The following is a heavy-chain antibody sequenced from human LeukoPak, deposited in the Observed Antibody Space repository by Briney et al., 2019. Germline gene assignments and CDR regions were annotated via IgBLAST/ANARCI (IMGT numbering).Heavy chain of an antibody. CDR2: ISSSSSYI. CDR1: GFTFSSYS. CDR3: ARSSVRSGSYRFLYFDY. V-gene: IGHV3-21*01. D-gene: IGHD1-26*01. J-gene: IGHJ4*02. Sequence: GGSLRLSCAASGFTFSSYSMNWVRQAPGKGLEWVSSISSSSSYIYYADSVKGRFTISRDNAKNSLYLQMNSLRAEDTAVYYCARSSVRSGSYRFLYFDYWGQGTLVTVSS.